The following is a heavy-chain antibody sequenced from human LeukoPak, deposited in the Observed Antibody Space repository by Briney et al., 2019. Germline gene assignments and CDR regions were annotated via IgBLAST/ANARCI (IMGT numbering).Heavy chain of an antibody. V-gene: IGHV3-20*04. CDR2: INWNGGST. CDR3: ASVYYYDSSGVDY. Sequence: GGSLRLPCAASGFTFDDYGMSWVRQAPGKGLEWVSGINWNGGSTGYADSVKGRFTISRDNAKNSLYLQMNSLRAEDTALYYCASVYYYDSSGVDYWGQGTLVTVSS. CDR1: GFTFDDYG. D-gene: IGHD3-22*01. J-gene: IGHJ4*02.